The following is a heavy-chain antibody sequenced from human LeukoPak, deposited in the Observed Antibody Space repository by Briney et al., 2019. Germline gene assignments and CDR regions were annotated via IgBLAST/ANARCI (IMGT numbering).Heavy chain of an antibody. V-gene: IGHV3-23*01. J-gene: IGHJ4*02. CDR3: AKKGYYDGSGYYMYYFDH. CDR1: GFTFSIHA. Sequence: GGSLRLSCAASGFTFSIHAMSWVRQAPGKGLEWVSAISGSGGTAYYADSVKGRFTISRDNSKNTLYLQMNSLRAEDTAVYYCAKKGYYDGSGYYMYYFDHWGQGTLVTVSS. CDR2: ISGSGGTA. D-gene: IGHD3-22*01.